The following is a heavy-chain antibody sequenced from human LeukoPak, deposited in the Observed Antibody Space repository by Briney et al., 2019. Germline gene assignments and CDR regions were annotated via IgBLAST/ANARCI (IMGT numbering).Heavy chain of an antibody. J-gene: IGHJ4*02. V-gene: IGHV3-74*01. CDR1: GFTFSTYW. CDR3: TRGNHYGSDY. D-gene: IGHD3-10*01. CDR2: INSDGRTT. Sequence: GGSLRLSCAAASGFTFSTYWMHWVRQAPGKGLVWVSGINSDGRTTSNADSVMGRFTIPRDNAKKMLYLQMNSLRAEDTAVYYCTRGNHYGSDYWGQGTLVTVSS.